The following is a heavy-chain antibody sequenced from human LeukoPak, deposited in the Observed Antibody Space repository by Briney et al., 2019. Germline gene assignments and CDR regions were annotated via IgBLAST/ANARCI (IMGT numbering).Heavy chain of an antibody. V-gene: IGHV4-39*01. CDR3: ARHKHLGVAAFDS. CDR1: GGSISSSSYY. J-gene: IGHJ5*01. CDR2: IYYGGIT. Sequence: SETLSLTCTVSGGSISSSSYYWGWLRQPPGKGLEWIGSIYYGGITYYNPSLNSRVTISEDTSKIQLSMKRSSVTAADTAVYYCARHKHLGVAAFDSWGQGTLVPVSS. D-gene: IGHD2-15*01.